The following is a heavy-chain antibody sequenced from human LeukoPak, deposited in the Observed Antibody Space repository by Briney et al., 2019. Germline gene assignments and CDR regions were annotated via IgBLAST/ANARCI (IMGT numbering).Heavy chain of an antibody. CDR1: GFTFSSYW. CDR3: AREYYYDNYFDY. Sequence: PGGSLRLSCAASGFTFSSYWMHWVRQAPGKGLVWVSHINSDGRSTTYADSVKGRFTISRDNAKNTLYLQMNSLRAEDTAVYYCAREYYYDNYFDYWGQGTLVTVSS. V-gene: IGHV3-74*01. D-gene: IGHD3-22*01. J-gene: IGHJ4*02. CDR2: INSDGRST.